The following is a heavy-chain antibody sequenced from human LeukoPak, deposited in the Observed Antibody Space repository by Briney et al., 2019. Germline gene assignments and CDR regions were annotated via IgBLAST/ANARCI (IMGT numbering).Heavy chain of an antibody. J-gene: IGHJ6*03. V-gene: IGHV1-69*05. Sequence: GASVKVSCKASGGTFSSYAISWVRQAPGQGLEWMGGIIPIFGTANYAQKCQGRVTITTDESTSTAYMELSSLRSEDTAVYYCARVVAEGPYYYYMDVWGKGTTVTVSS. CDR2: IIPIFGTA. CDR3: ARVVAEGPYYYYMDV. CDR1: GGTFSSYA.